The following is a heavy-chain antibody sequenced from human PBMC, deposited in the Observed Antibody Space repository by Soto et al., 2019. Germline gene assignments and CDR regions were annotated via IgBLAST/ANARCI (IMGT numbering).Heavy chain of an antibody. V-gene: IGHV3-7*04. Sequence: EVQVVDSGVGLVQPGGSLRLSCVASGFTFSDYWMTWVGRAPGKGLAWVANINQDVSGKKYLDSVKGRFTISRDYAKNSLFLQMNSLRAGDTAVYYCARDIDIWGQGTLVTVSS. CDR1: GFTFSDYW. CDR2: INQDVSGK. CDR3: ARDIDI. J-gene: IGHJ5*02.